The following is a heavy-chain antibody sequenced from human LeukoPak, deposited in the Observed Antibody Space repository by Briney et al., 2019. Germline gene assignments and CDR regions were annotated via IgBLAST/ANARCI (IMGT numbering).Heavy chain of an antibody. Sequence: SETLSLTCAVYGGSSSGYYWSWIRQPPGKGLEWIGEINHSGSTNYNPSLKSRVTISVDTSKNQFSLKLSSVTAADTAVYYCARQRHYYGSGSYYKSNYFDYWGQGTLVTVSS. CDR2: INHSGST. CDR1: GGSSSGYY. D-gene: IGHD3-10*01. CDR3: ARQRHYYGSGSYYKSNYFDY. V-gene: IGHV4-34*01. J-gene: IGHJ4*02.